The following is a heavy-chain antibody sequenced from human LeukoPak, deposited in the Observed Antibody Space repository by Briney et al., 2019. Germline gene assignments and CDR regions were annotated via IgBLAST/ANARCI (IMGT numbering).Heavy chain of an antibody. V-gene: IGHV3-23*01. CDR1: GFTFSNYA. Sequence: GGSLRLYCAASGFTFSNYATSWVRQAPGKGLEWVSVISGSGDTTDYADSVKGRFTISRDNSKNTLYLQMNSLRAEDTAVYYCSELRSSVPAAAYNNWGQGILVTVSS. CDR2: ISGSGDTT. J-gene: IGHJ4*02. D-gene: IGHD2-2*01. CDR3: SELRSSVPAAAYNN.